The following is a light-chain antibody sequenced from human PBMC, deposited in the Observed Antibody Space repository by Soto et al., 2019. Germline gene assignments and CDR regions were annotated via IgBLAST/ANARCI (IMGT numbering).Light chain of an antibody. V-gene: IGLV4-69*01. Sequence: QPVLTQSPSASASLGASVKLTCTLSSGHSNYPIAWHQQQSEKGPRYLMKLNSDGSHSKGDGIPDRFSGSSSGAERYLTISSLQSEDEADYYCQTWGSGIVVFGGGTKVTVL. CDR1: SGHSNYP. J-gene: IGLJ2*01. CDR3: QTWGSGIVV. CDR2: LNSDGSH.